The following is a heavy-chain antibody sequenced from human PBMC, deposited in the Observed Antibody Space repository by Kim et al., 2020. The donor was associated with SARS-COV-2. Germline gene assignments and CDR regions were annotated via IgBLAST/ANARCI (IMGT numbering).Heavy chain of an antibody. V-gene: IGHV3-7*03. CDR1: GFTFSSYW. J-gene: IGHJ2*01. D-gene: IGHD3-22*01. Sequence: GGSLRLSCAASGFTFSSYWMSWVRQAPGKGLEWVANIKQDGSEKYYVDSVKGRFTISRDNAKNSLYLQMNSLRAEDTAVHYCARDRITMIVGRWYFDLWGRGTLVTVSS. CDR3: ARDRITMIVGRWYFDL. CDR2: IKQDGSEK.